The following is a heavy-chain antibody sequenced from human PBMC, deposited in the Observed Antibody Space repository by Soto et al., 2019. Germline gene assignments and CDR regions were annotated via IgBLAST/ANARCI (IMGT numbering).Heavy chain of an antibody. CDR1: GYTFTSYY. V-gene: IGHV1-46*01. Sequence: GSVKVSCKASGYTFTSYYMHWVRQAPGQGLEWMGIINPSGGSTSYAQKFQGRVTMTRDTSTSTVYMELSSLRSEDTAVYYCARAPGYCSSTSCYIGVWFDPWGQGTLVTVSS. CDR2: INPSGGST. J-gene: IGHJ5*02. CDR3: ARAPGYCSSTSCYIGVWFDP. D-gene: IGHD2-2*02.